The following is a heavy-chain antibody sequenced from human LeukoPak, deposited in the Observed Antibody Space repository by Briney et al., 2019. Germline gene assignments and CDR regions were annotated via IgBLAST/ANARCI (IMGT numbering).Heavy chain of an antibody. CDR3: ARGDYGGDYFDY. CDR1: GFTVSRHY. Sequence: GGSLRLSCAASGFTVSRHYMSWVRQAPGKGLEWVSIIYSPGGTYYADSVKGRFTISRDNSKNTIYLQMNSLRVEDTAVYYCARGDYGGDYFDYWGQGTLVTVSS. D-gene: IGHD4-23*01. CDR2: IYSPGGT. J-gene: IGHJ4*02. V-gene: IGHV3-53*01.